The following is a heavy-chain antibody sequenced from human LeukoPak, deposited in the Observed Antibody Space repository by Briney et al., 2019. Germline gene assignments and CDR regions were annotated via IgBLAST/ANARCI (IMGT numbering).Heavy chain of an antibody. CDR3: ASYYYDSSGYTWYYFDY. CDR2: IYYSGST. CDR1: GGSISSSSYY. V-gene: IGHV4-39*07. Sequence: SETLSLTCTVSGGSISSSSYYWGWIRQPPGTGLEWIGSIYYSGSTYYNPSLKSRVTISVDTSKNQFSLKLSSVTAADTAMYYCASYYYDSSGYTWYYFDYWGQGTLVTVSS. D-gene: IGHD3-22*01. J-gene: IGHJ4*02.